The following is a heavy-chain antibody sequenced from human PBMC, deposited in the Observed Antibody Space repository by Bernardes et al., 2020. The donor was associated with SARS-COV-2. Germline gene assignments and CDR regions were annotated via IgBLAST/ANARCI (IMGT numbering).Heavy chain of an antibody. D-gene: IGHD2-15*01. CDR3: AKGKGSVNPRSRSFDF. CDR2: ISGSGGSI. J-gene: IGHJ4*02. V-gene: IGHV3-23*01. Sequence: GGSLRLSCAASGFTFSDYAMSWVRQAPGKGLEWVSIISGSGGSIYYEDSVKGRFTISRDPPRNTLYLQMNSLRAEDTALYYCAKGKGSVNPRSRSFDFWGQGALVTVSS. CDR1: GFTFSDYA.